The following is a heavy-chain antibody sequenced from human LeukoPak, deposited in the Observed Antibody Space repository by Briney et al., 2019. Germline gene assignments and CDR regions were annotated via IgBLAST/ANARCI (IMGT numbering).Heavy chain of an antibody. D-gene: IGHD3-10*01. CDR3: ARDRSEVGFGYYYYGMDV. J-gene: IGHJ6*02. V-gene: IGHV4-59*01. Sequence: SETLSLTCTVSGGSISSYYWSWIRQPPGKGLEWIGYIYYSGSTNYNPSLKSRVTISVDTSKNQFSLKLSSVTAADTAVYYCARDRSEVGFGYYYYGMDVWGQGTTVTVSS. CDR1: GGSISSYY. CDR2: IYYSGST.